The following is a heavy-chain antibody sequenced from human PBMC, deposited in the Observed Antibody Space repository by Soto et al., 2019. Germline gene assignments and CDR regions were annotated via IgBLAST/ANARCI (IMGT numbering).Heavy chain of an antibody. V-gene: IGHV7-4-1*01. Sequence: ASVKVSCKASGYTFIGYSINWLRKAPGQGLQWMGWINTRTGKATYVRGFTGRFVFSLDTSVDTAYLQIFSLQADDAAVYYCARDRAYGSYDFWGQGTLVTVSS. CDR3: ARDRAYGSYDF. J-gene: IGHJ4*02. CDR1: GYTFIGYS. CDR2: INTRTGKA. D-gene: IGHD3-10*01.